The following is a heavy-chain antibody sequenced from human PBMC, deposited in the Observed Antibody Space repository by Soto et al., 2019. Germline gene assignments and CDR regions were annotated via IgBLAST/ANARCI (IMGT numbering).Heavy chain of an antibody. V-gene: IGHV1-3*01. CDR2: INAGDGNT. CDR1: GYTFTNYA. CDR3: ARVYCSTTTCYGYYAMDV. D-gene: IGHD2-2*01. J-gene: IGHJ6*02. Sequence: ASVKVSCEAFGYTFTNYAIHWVRQAPGQGLEWMGWINAGDGNTKYSQKFQDRVTITRDTSASTAYMELSSLRSEDTAVYYCARVYCSTTTCYGYYAMDVWGQGTTVTVSS.